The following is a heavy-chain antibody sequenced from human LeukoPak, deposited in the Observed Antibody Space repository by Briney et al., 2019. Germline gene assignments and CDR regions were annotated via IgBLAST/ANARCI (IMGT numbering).Heavy chain of an antibody. CDR3: TEMVRVPR. CDR1: GFTFSGSA. J-gene: IGHJ4*02. V-gene: IGHV3-73*01. D-gene: IGHD3-10*01. Sequence: GGSLRLSCPASGFTFSGSAMHWVRQASGKGLEWVGRIRSKANSYATAYAASVKGRFTISRDDSKNTAYLQMNSLKTEDTAVYYCTEMVRVPRWGQGTLVTVSS. CDR2: IRSKANSYAT.